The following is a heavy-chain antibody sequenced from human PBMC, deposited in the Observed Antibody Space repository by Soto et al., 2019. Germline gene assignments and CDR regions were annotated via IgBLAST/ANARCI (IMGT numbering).Heavy chain of an antibody. CDR2: IWYDGSKT. J-gene: IGHJ6*02. CDR3: ARDRYSSNYYYGMDV. V-gene: IGHV3-33*01. Sequence: QVQLVESGGGVVQPGRSLRLSCAASGFTFSSYGMHWVRQAPGKGLEWVAVIWYDGSKTYYVDSVKGRFTISRDNSKNTLYLQMNSLRAEDTDVYYCARDRYSSNYYYGMDVWGQGTTVTVSS. D-gene: IGHD6-13*01. CDR1: GFTFSSYG.